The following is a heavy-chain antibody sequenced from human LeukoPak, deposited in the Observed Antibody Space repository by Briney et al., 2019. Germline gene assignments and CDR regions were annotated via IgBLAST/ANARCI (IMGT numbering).Heavy chain of an antibody. J-gene: IGHJ4*02. CDR3: AKEAKYSSPSGFDQ. Sequence: GGSLRLSCAASGFTFDDYAMHWVRQAPGKGLEWVSGISWNSGSIGYADSVKGRFTISRDNAKNSLYLQMNSLRAEDMALYYCAKEAKYSSPSGFDQWGQGTLVTVSS. CDR1: GFTFDDYA. CDR2: ISWNSGSI. D-gene: IGHD6-6*01. V-gene: IGHV3-9*03.